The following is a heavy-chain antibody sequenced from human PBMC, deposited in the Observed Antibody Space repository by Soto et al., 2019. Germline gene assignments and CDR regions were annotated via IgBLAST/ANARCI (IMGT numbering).Heavy chain of an antibody. D-gene: IGHD5-18*01. Sequence: GASVKVSCKASGYTFTSYGISWVRQAPGQGHEWMRWISAYNGNTNYAQKLQGRVTMTTDTSTSTAYMEMRSLTSDDTAVYYCASDIFPGVRGYSYGYPGYWGQGTLVTVSS. CDR1: GYTFTSYG. CDR3: ASDIFPGVRGYSYGYPGY. J-gene: IGHJ4*02. V-gene: IGHV1-18*01. CDR2: ISAYNGNT.